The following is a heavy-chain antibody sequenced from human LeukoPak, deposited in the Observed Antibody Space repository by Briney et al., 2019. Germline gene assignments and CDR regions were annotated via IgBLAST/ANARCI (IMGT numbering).Heavy chain of an antibody. J-gene: IGHJ4*02. CDR3: ARETGGSFEYFDY. V-gene: IGHV1-2*06. CDR1: GYTFTGYY. D-gene: IGHD7-27*01. CDR2: INPSSGGT. Sequence: ASVKVSCEAFGYTFTGYYIHWVRQAPGQGLEWMGRINPSSGGTNYAQKFQGRVTMTRDTSITTAYMGLSSLRSDDTAVYYCARETGGSFEYFDYWGQGTLVTVSS.